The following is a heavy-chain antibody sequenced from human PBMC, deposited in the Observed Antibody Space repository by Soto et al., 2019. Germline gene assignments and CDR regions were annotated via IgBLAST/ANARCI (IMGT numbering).Heavy chain of an antibody. CDR2: IIPIFGTA. Sequence: SVKVSCKASGGTFSSYAISWVRQAPGQGLEWMGGIIPIFGTANYAQKFQGRVTITADESTSTVYMELSSLRSEDTAVYYCARVDCSGGSCYLYYYYGMDVWGQGTTVTVSS. J-gene: IGHJ6*02. V-gene: IGHV1-69*13. CDR3: ARVDCSGGSCYLYYYYGMDV. CDR1: GGTFSSYA. D-gene: IGHD2-15*01.